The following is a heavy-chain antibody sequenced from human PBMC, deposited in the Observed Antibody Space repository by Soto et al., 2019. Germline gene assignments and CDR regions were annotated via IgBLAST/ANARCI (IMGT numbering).Heavy chain of an antibody. CDR2: INHSGST. CDR3: ARNRSRRGSYYFYYGMDV. D-gene: IGHD1-26*01. V-gene: IGHV4-34*01. CDR1: GGSFSGYY. J-gene: IGHJ6*02. Sequence: SETLSLTCAVYGGSFSGYYWSWIRQPPGKGLEWIGEINHSGSTNYNPSLKSRVTISVDTSKNQLSLKLSSVTAADTAVYYCARNRSRRGSYYFYYGMDVWGQGTTVTVSS.